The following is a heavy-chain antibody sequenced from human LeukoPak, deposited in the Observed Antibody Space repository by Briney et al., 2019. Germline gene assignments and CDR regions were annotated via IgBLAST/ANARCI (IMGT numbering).Heavy chain of an antibody. CDR2: IYYDGNTK. V-gene: IGHV3-33*01. Sequence: PGGSLRLSCAASGFTFSTYVMHWVRQAPGKGLEWVALIYYDGNTKYYADSVKGRFTISRDSSKDTLYLQMNSLRAEDTAVYFCARGGYFSFDYWGQGTLVTVSS. CDR3: ARGGYFSFDY. J-gene: IGHJ4*02. D-gene: IGHD2/OR15-2a*01. CDR1: GFTFSTYV.